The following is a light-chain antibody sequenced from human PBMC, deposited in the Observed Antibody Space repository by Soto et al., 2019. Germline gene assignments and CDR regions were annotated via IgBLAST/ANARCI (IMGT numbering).Light chain of an antibody. CDR2: DVS. CDR1: SSDVGGYNY. Sequence: QSALTQPASVSGSPGQSITISCTGTSSDVGGYNYVSWYQHHPGKAPKVVIYDVSIRPSGVSNRFSGSKSGNTASLTISGLQAEDEADYYCSSYTISSTLVFGGGTKVTVL. J-gene: IGLJ2*01. CDR3: SSYTISSTLV. V-gene: IGLV2-14*03.